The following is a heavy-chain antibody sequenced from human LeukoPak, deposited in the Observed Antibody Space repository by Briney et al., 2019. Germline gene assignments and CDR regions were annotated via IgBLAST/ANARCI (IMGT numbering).Heavy chain of an antibody. D-gene: IGHD5-12*01. CDR3: ARHVDIVATRKNDAFDI. CDR1: GGPFSGYY. J-gene: IGHJ3*02. Sequence: SETLSLTCAVYGGPFSGYYWSWIRQPPGKGLEWIGEINHSGSTNYNPSLKSRVTISVDTSKNQFSLKLSSVTAADTAVYYCARHVDIVATRKNDAFDIWGQGTMVTVAS. V-gene: IGHV4-34*01. CDR2: INHSGST.